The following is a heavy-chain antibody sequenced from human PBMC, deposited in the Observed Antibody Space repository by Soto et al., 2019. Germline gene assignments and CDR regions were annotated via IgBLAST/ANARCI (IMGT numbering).Heavy chain of an antibody. J-gene: IGHJ4*02. D-gene: IGHD5-12*01. CDR1: GFTFSSYG. Sequence: PGGSLRLSCAASGFTFSSYGMHWVRQAPGKGLEWVAVIWYDGSNKYYADSVKGRFTISRDNSKNTLYLQMNSLRAEDTAVYYCARDQVATMSSFDYWGQGTLVTVSS. CDR3: ARDQVATMSSFDY. V-gene: IGHV3-33*01. CDR2: IWYDGSNK.